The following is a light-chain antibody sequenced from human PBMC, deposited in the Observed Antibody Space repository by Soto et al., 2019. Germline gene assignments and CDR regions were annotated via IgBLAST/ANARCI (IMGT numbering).Light chain of an antibody. V-gene: IGLV1-40*01. Sequence: QSVLTQPPSVSGAPGQRVSISCSGSSSNIGAGFDVHWYQQFPGAAPKLLIYSDINRPSGVPYRVSASKSGTSASLTITGLETEDEAHYYCQSYDSGVSAAVFGGGTKLTVL. J-gene: IGLJ2*01. CDR1: SSNIGAGFD. CDR3: QSYDSGVSAAV. CDR2: SDI.